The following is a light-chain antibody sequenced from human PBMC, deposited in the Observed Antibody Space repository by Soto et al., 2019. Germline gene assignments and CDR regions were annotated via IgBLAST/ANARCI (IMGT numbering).Light chain of an antibody. Sequence: QSALTQPASVSASPGQSITISCTGTSSDVGGYNYVSWYQQHPGKAPKLMIYDVSNRPSGVSDRFSGSKSGNTASLTISGLQAVDEADYYCNSYTSSSTHVFGTGTKLTVL. CDR3: NSYTSSSTHV. CDR2: DVS. J-gene: IGLJ1*01. CDR1: SSDVGGYNY. V-gene: IGLV2-14*01.